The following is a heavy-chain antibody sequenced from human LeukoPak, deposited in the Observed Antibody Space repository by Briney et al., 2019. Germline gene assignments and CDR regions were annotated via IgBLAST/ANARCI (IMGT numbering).Heavy chain of an antibody. Sequence: PSETLSLSCTVSGVSISSSNSYWGWIRQPPGKGLEWIGNIYYSGSTYYNPALKSRVTISVDTSKNQFSLKMRSVTAADTAVYYCAREDCTSGSIMSTHFVDVWGKGTTVT. CDR3: AREDCTSGSIMSTHFVDV. V-gene: IGHV4-39*07. J-gene: IGHJ6*03. CDR1: GVSISSSNSY. CDR2: IYYSGST. D-gene: IGHD2-8*01.